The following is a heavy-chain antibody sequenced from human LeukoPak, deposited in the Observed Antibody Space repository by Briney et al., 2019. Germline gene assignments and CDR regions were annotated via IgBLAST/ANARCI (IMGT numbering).Heavy chain of an antibody. V-gene: IGHV3-20*04. CDR3: ARDDVGSSWYAVDY. J-gene: IGHJ4*02. Sequence: PGGSLRLSCAASGFTFDDYGMRWVRQAPGKGLEWVSGINWNGGSTGYADSVKGRFTISRDNAKNSLYLQMNSLRAEDTALYYCARDDVGSSWYAVDYWGQGTLVTVSS. CDR2: INWNGGST. CDR1: GFTFDDYG. D-gene: IGHD6-13*01.